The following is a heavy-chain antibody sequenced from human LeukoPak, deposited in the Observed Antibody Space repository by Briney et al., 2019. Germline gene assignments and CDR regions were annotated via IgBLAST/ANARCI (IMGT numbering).Heavy chain of an antibody. CDR2: INPGDGST. D-gene: IGHD6-13*01. V-gene: IGHV1-46*01. CDR3: ARDAGSSWHN. J-gene: IGHJ4*02. Sequence: ASVKVSCKASGYTFSLYYLHWVRQAPGQGPEWMGMINPGDGSTTYRQKFKGRVTLTRDMSTRTIYMELSGLKFEDTAVYYCARDAGSSWHNWGQGTLVTVSS. CDR1: GYTFSLYY.